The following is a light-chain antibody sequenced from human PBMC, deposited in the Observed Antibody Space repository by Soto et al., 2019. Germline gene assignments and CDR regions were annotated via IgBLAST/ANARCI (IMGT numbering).Light chain of an antibody. CDR1: QGISNY. J-gene: IGKJ2*01. Sequence: DIQMTQSPSSLSASVGDRVTITCRASQGISNYLAGYQQKPGKVPTLLIYEASTLQSGVPSRFSGRGSGTDFTLTISSLQPEDVATYFCQNYNSAPYAFGQGTKLEIK. V-gene: IGKV1-27*01. CDR2: EAS. CDR3: QNYNSAPYA.